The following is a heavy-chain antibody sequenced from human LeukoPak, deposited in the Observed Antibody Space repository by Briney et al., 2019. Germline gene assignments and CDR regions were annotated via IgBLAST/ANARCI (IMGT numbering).Heavy chain of an antibody. CDR3: ARGWIQLWLCYLDY. J-gene: IGHJ4*02. D-gene: IGHD5-18*01. CDR1: GGSISSSSYY. V-gene: IGHV4-39*01. Sequence: SETLSLTCTVSGGSISSSSYYWGWIRQPPGKGLEWIGSIYYSGSTYYNPSLKSRVTISVDTSKNQFSLKLSSVTAADTAVYYCARGWIQLWLCYLDYWGQGTLVTVSS. CDR2: IYYSGST.